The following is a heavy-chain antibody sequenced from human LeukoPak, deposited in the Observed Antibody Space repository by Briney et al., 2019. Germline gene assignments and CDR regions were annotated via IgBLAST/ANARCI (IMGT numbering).Heavy chain of an antibody. CDR3: VKDPRAWFGELAWPYWFDP. Sequence: GGSLRLSCSASGFTFSSYAMHWVRQAPGKGLEYVSAISSNGGSTYYADSVKGRFTISRDNSKNTLYLQMSSLRAEDTAVYYCVKDPRAWFGELAWPYWFDPWGQGTLVTVSS. CDR2: ISSNGGST. V-gene: IGHV3-64D*06. J-gene: IGHJ5*02. D-gene: IGHD3-10*01. CDR1: GFTFSSYA.